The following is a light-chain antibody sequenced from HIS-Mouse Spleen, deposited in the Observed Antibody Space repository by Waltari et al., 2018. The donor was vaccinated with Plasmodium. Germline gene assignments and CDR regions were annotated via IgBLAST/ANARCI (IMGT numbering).Light chain of an antibody. CDR3: QQRSNWLN. CDR1: QSVSRY. Sequence: EIVLTQSPATLSLSPGERATLPCRDSQSVSRYLDWYQQKPAQAPRLLIDDASNRATGLTARFSGSGSGTDFTLSISSLETEDLAVDECQQRSNWLNFGAGTTVAIK. V-gene: IGKV3-11*01. CDR2: DAS. J-gene: IGKJ4*01.